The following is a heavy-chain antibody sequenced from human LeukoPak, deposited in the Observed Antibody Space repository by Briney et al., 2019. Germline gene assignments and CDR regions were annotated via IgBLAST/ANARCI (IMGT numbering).Heavy chain of an antibody. CDR3: ANQEWLRFNLNAFDI. CDR2: INPSGGST. D-gene: IGHD5-12*01. J-gene: IGHJ3*02. CDR1: GYTFTGYY. Sequence: ASVKVSCKASGYTFTGYYMHWVRQAPGQGLEWMGIINPSGGSTNYAQKFQGRVTMTRDMSTRTVYMELSSLRSEDTAVYFCANQEWLRFNLNAFDIWGQGTMVTVSS. V-gene: IGHV1-46*01.